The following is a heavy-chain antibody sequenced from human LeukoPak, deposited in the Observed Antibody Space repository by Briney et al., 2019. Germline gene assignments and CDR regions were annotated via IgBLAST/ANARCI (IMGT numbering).Heavy chain of an antibody. CDR2: IYDSGTT. J-gene: IGHJ4*02. Sequence: GGSLRLSCAASGFTFSSYGMHWVRQAPGKGLEWVSVIYDSGTTYYADSVKGRFLIFRDTSKNTVDLQMNSLRVEDTAVYYCAGRRSSGWYAYWGQGTLVTVSS. D-gene: IGHD6-19*01. CDR3: AGRRSSGWYAY. CDR1: GFTFSSYG. V-gene: IGHV3-NL1*01.